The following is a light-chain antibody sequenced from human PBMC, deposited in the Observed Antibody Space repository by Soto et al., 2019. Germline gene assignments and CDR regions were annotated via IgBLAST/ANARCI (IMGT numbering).Light chain of an antibody. V-gene: IGKV1-39*01. CDR3: LKYNKDAPGA. J-gene: IGKJ1*01. CDR1: QSISSY. Sequence: DIQMTQSPSSLSASVGDRVTITCRASQSISSYLNWYQQKPGKAPKLLIYAASTLQSGVPSRFSGSGSGTDFTLTINTLQPEDVATYFCLKYNKDAPGAFGQGTKVDIK. CDR2: AAS.